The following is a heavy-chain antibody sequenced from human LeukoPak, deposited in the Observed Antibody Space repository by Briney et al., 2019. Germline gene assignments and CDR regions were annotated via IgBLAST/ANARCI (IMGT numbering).Heavy chain of an antibody. J-gene: IGHJ5*02. CDR1: GFTFDDYG. D-gene: IGHD1-26*01. Sequence: GGSLRLSCAASGFTFDDYGMSWVRQAPGKGLEWVSDINWNGGRTGYTDSVKGRFTISRDNAKNSLYLQMNSLRAEDTALYYCARVIVGATRWFDPWGQGTLVTVSP. CDR2: INWNGGRT. CDR3: ARVIVGATRWFDP. V-gene: IGHV3-20*04.